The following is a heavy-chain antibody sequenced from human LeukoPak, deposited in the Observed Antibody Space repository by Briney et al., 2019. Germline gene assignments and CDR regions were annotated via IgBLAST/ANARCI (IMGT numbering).Heavy chain of an antibody. CDR1: GFTFSSYS. J-gene: IGHJ3*02. Sequence: PGGSLRLSCAASGFTFSSYSMNWVRQAPGKGLEWVSSISSSSSYIYYADSVKGRFTISRDNAKNSLYLQMNSLRAEDTAVYYCARDYRPDYDILTGYGADPAFDIWGQGTMVTVSS. CDR2: ISSSSSYI. CDR3: ARDYRPDYDILTGYGADPAFDI. V-gene: IGHV3-21*01. D-gene: IGHD3-9*01.